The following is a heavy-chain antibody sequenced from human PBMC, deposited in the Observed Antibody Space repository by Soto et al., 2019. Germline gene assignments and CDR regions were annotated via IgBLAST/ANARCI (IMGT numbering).Heavy chain of an antibody. CDR2: IYSDGSGP. CDR3: ATLNSFGSDY. Sequence: LRLSCAASGFTFSRFWMHWVRQAPWKGLVWVSRIYSDGSGPMYADSVKGRFTISRDNAKSTLYLQMNSLRAEDTAVYYCATLNSFGSDYWGQGTLVTVSS. D-gene: IGHD5-18*01. V-gene: IGHV3-74*03. J-gene: IGHJ4*02. CDR1: GFTFSRFW.